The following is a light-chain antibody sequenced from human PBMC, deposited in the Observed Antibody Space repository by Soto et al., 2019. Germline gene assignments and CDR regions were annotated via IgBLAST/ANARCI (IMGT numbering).Light chain of an antibody. CDR1: QSIDSW. J-gene: IGKJ1*01. Sequence: DIQMTQSPSTLSASIGDRVTITCRASQSIDSWLAWYQQKPGKAPKLLIYKASSLQTGVPSRFSGSGSGTEFTLTISSLQPDDFATYDCQHYNSYARTFGQGTKVEVK. CDR3: QHYNSYART. V-gene: IGKV1-5*03. CDR2: KAS.